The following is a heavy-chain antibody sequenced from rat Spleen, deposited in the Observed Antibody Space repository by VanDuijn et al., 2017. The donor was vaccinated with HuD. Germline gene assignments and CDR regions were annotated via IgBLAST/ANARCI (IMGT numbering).Heavy chain of an antibody. CDR2: ISYDGSST. CDR1: GFTFSDYY. J-gene: IGHJ2*01. CDR3: ARDDYGPGDY. D-gene: IGHD1-7*01. V-gene: IGHV5-29*01. Sequence: EVQLVESDGGLVQPGRSLKLSCAASGFTFSDYYMAWVRQAPTKGLEWVATISYDGSSTYYRDSVKGRFTISRDNAKSTLYLQMDSLRSEDTATYYCARDDYGPGDYWGQGVMVTVSS.